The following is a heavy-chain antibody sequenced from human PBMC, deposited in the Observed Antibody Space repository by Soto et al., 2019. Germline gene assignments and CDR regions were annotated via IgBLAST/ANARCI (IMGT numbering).Heavy chain of an antibody. CDR1: GFTFSSYG. CDR3: ARDYGILTTYYVLDV. J-gene: IGHJ6*02. V-gene: IGHV3-30*03. Sequence: GGSLRLSCAASGFTFSSYGMHWVRQAPGKGLEWVAVISYDGSNKYYADSVKGRFTISRDNAKNSLYLQMSGLRAEDTAVYYCARDYGILTTYYVLDVWGQGTTVTVSS. CDR2: ISYDGSNK. D-gene: IGHD3-9*01.